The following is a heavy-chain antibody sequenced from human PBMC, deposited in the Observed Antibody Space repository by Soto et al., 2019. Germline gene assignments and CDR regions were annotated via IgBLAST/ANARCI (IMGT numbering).Heavy chain of an antibody. CDR2: ISAYNGNT. CDR1: GYTFTSYG. J-gene: IGHJ6*02. V-gene: IGHV1-18*01. D-gene: IGHD6-6*01. CDR3: ARDREGIAARQHYYYGMDV. Sequence: QVQLVQSGAEVKKPGASVKVSCKASGYTFTSYGISWVRQAPGQGLEWMGWISAYNGNTNYAQKLQGRVPMTTDTSTSTAYMELRSLRSDDTAVYYCARDREGIAARQHYYYGMDVWGQGTTVTVSS.